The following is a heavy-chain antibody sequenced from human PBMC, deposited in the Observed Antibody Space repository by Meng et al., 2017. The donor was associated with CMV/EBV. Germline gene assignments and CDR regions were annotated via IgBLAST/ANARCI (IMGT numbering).Heavy chain of an antibody. CDR1: YY. Sequence: YYWSWIRQPPGKGLEWIGYIYYSGSTNYNPSLKSRVTISVDTSKNQFSLKLSSVTAADTAVYYCARVSRGRASYYYDSSGRPMGFDYWGQGTPVTVSS. J-gene: IGHJ4*02. V-gene: IGHV4-59*01. D-gene: IGHD3-22*01. CDR3: ARVSRGRASYYYDSSGRPMGFDY. CDR2: IYYSGST.